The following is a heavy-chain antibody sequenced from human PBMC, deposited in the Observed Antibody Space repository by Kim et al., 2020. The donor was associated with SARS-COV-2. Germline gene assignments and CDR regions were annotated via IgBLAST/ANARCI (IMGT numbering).Heavy chain of an antibody. Sequence: GGSLRLSCAASGFTFSSYSMNWVRQAPGKGLEWVSSISSSSSYIYYADSVKGRFTISRDNAKNSLYLQMNSLRAEDTAVYYCATRYFDWLPDDYYHYGMDVWGQGTTVTVSS. CDR3: ATRYFDWLPDDYYHYGMDV. CDR2: ISSSSSYI. CDR1: GFTFSSYS. J-gene: IGHJ6*02. D-gene: IGHD3-9*01. V-gene: IGHV3-21*01.